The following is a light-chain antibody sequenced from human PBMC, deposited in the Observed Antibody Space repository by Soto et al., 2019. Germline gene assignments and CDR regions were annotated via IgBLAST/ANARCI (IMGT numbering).Light chain of an antibody. Sequence: IVWTKSASHMSISTGQKTTLPCRASQNISSYLIWYQQKPGQAPRLLIYDASNRATGIPARFSGSGSGTDFTLTISSLQSEDFAVYSCQQSNIWPLWTFGQGTKVDIK. CDR1: QNISSY. CDR3: QQSNIWPLWT. J-gene: IGKJ1*01. CDR2: DAS. V-gene: IGKV3-11*01.